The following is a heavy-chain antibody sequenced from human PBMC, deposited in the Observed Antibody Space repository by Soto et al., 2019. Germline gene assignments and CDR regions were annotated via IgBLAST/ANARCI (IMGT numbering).Heavy chain of an antibody. Sequence: VQLQGSGPGLLKPSQTLSLTCTVSGASVNTGDYYWSYIRQPPGKGLEWLGYIFYSGDTYYNPSLKSRATISLNTSRYQFSLTLTSVTDADTALYYCVGTGTTDDFWGQGTLVTVSS. CDR3: VGTGTTDDF. CDR2: IFYSGDT. V-gene: IGHV4-30-4*01. D-gene: IGHD1-7*01. CDR1: GASVNTGDYY. J-gene: IGHJ1*01.